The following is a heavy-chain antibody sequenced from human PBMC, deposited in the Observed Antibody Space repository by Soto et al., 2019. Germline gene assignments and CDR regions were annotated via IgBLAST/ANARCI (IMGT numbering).Heavy chain of an antibody. Sequence: GASVKVSCKASGYTFTGYYMHWVRQAPGQGLEWMGWINPNSGGTNYAQKFQGRVTMTRDTSISTAYMELSRLRSDDTAVYYCAKDGSVLRYFDWLAPTSYNWFDPWGQGTLVTVSS. V-gene: IGHV1-2*02. CDR1: GYTFTGYY. D-gene: IGHD3-9*01. CDR2: INPNSGGT. CDR3: AKDGSVLRYFDWLAPTSYNWFDP. J-gene: IGHJ5*02.